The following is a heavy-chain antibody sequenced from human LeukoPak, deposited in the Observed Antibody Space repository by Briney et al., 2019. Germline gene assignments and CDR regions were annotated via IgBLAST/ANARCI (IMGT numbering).Heavy chain of an antibody. CDR1: GGTFSSYA. CDR3: ARDPQYSGSYPGFDP. D-gene: IGHD1-26*01. J-gene: IGHJ5*02. V-gene: IGHV1-69*05. CDR2: IIPIFGTA. Sequence: SVKVSCKASGGTFSSYAISWVRQAPGQGLEWMGGIIPIFGTANYAQKFQGRVTITTDESTSTAYMELSGLRSEDTAVYYCARDPQYSGSYPGFDPWGQGTLVTVSS.